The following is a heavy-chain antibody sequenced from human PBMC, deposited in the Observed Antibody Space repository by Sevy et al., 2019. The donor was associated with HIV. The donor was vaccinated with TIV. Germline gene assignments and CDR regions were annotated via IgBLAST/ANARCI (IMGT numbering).Heavy chain of an antibody. J-gene: IGHJ4*02. CDR2: IVVNNGKT. Sequence: ASVKVSCKASGYNFNTYGITWVRQAPGHRLEWVGWIVVNNGKTNYAARLQARISMTADTSTSTVYMELRTLTSDDTAMYFCARDSYYYDMHSSYRPPDYWGQGTLVTVSS. D-gene: IGHD3-22*01. V-gene: IGHV1-18*01. CDR1: GYNFNTYG. CDR3: ARDSYYYDMHSSYRPPDY.